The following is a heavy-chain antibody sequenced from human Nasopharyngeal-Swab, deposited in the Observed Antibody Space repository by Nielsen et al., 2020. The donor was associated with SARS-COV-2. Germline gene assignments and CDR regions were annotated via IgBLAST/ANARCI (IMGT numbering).Heavy chain of an antibody. CDR3: ARGHYGLDV. V-gene: IGHV3-11*06. CDR1: GFTFSDHC. Sequence: GESLKFSCAASGFTFSDHCMTWIRQAPGKGLEWVLYISPSSSDTNYADSVKGRFTISRDNAKNSLYLQMNSLRAEDTAVYYCARGHYGLDVWGQGTTVTVSS. CDR2: ISPSSSDT. J-gene: IGHJ6*02.